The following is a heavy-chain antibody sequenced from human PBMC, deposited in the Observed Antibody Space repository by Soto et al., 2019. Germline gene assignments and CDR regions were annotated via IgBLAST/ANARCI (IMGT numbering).Heavy chain of an antibody. J-gene: IGHJ3*02. D-gene: IGHD5-18*01. CDR2: IIPIFGTA. CDR3: ATAAGIQLWLPAFDI. CDR1: GCTFSSYA. V-gene: IGHV1-69*13. Sequence: SVKVSCKASGCTFSSYAISWVRQAPGQGLEWMGGIIPIFGTANYAQKFQGRVTITADESTSTAYMELSSLRSEDTAVYYCATAAGIQLWLPAFDIWGQGTMVTVSS.